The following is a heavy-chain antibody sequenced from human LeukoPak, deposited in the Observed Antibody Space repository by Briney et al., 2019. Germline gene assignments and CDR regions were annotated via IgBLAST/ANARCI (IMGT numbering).Heavy chain of an antibody. V-gene: IGHV3-11*05. Sequence: PGGPLRLSCEAPGFPFSDYYITWTPQAQGKGLEWISYISSSGGYTNYADSVKGRFTISRDNAKNPLYLQMNSLTAEDTAIYYCARDSTKDYWGQGTLVTVSS. CDR3: ARDSTKDY. D-gene: IGHD1-26*01. J-gene: IGHJ4*02. CDR2: ISSSGGYT. CDR1: GFPFSDYY.